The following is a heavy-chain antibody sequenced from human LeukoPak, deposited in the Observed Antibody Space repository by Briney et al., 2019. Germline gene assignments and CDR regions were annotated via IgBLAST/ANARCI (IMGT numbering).Heavy chain of an antibody. V-gene: IGHV3-30*02. J-gene: IGHJ1*01. Sequence: PGGSLRLSCAASGFTFSSHGMHWVREAPGKGLEWVAFIRYDGSNKYYADSVKGRFTISRDNSKNTLYLQMNSLRAEDTAVYYCAKFPTIRDGYNYPAEYFQHWGQGTLVTVSS. CDR1: GFTFSSHG. CDR2: IRYDGSNK. D-gene: IGHD5-24*01. CDR3: AKFPTIRDGYNYPAEYFQH.